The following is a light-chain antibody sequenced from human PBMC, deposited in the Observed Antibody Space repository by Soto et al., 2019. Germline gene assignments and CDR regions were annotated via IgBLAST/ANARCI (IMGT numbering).Light chain of an antibody. CDR2: EVS. V-gene: IGLV2-14*01. J-gene: IGLJ2*01. CDR3: SSYSTSSTLV. CDR1: ASDIGGYNY. Sequence: QSALTQPASVSGSPGQSITISCTGTASDIGGYNYVSWYQQHPGRAPKLMIYEVSNRPSGVSYRFSGSKSGNTASLPISGLQAEDEADYSCSSYSTSSTLVFGGGTKLTVL.